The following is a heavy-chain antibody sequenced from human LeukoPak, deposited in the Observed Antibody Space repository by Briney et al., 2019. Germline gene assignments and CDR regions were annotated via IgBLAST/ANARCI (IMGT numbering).Heavy chain of an antibody. Sequence: GGSLRLSCAASGFDFSSNWMHWVRHAPGQGLAWVSRIKGDGISISYADSVKGRFTISRDIAKNTLYLQMNSLRAEDTGVYYCAKDHYWSIDYWGRGTLVTVSS. D-gene: IGHD3-3*01. CDR3: AKDHYWSIDY. V-gene: IGHV3-74*01. CDR1: GFDFSSNW. J-gene: IGHJ4*02. CDR2: IKGDGISI.